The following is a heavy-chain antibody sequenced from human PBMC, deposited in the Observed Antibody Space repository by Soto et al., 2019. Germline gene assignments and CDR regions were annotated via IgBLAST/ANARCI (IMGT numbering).Heavy chain of an antibody. Sequence: PSETLSLTCTVSGGSISSYHWSWIRQPPGKGLEWIGYIYHTGSTNYNPSLRSRATISVDTSKNQFSLKLSSVTAADTAVYYCAREIEDTSGYYREYYFDYWGQGTLVTVSS. D-gene: IGHD3-22*01. CDR2: IYHTGST. J-gene: IGHJ4*02. CDR3: AREIEDTSGYYREYYFDY. V-gene: IGHV4-59*01. CDR1: GGSISSYH.